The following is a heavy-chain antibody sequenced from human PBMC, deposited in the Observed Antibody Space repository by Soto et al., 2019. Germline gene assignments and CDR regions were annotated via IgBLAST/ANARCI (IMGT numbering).Heavy chain of an antibody. CDR1: GFTFSSYA. V-gene: IGHV3-23*01. CDR2: ISGSGGST. J-gene: IGHJ5*02. D-gene: IGHD1-26*01. Sequence: EVQLLESGGGLVQPGGSLRLSCAASGFTFSSYAMSWVRQAPGKGLEWVSAISGSGGSTYYADSVKGRFTISRDNSKNTLYLQMNSLRAEDKAVYYCAKDLGANDWFDPWGQGTLVTVSS. CDR3: AKDLGANDWFDP.